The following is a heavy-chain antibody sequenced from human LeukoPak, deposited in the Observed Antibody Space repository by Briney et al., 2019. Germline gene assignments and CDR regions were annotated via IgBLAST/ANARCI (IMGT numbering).Heavy chain of an antibody. Sequence: SQTLSLTCAISGDSVSSKSASWNWIRQSPSRGLEWLGRTYSRSKWFNDYAVSVKSRITINPDTSKSQFSLHLSSVTPDDTAVYYCARGXGSLDYWGQGTLVTVSS. J-gene: IGHJ4*02. CDR2: TYSRSKWFN. V-gene: IGHV6-1*01. D-gene: IGHD1-26*01. CDR1: GDSVSSKSAS. CDR3: ARGXGSLDY.